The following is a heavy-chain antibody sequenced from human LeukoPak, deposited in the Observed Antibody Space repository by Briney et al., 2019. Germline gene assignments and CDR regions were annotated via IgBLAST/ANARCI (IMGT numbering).Heavy chain of an antibody. V-gene: IGHV4-30-2*01. D-gene: IGHD2-8*01. CDR1: GGSISSGGYY. CDR2: IYHSGST. CDR3: ARVGTQGVLSFDY. J-gene: IGHJ4*02. Sequence: SETLSLTCTVSGGSISSGGYYWSWIRQPPGKGLEWIGYIYHSGSTYYNPSLKSRVTISVDRSKNLFSLKLSSVTAADTAVYYCARVGTQGVLSFDYWGQGTLVTVSS.